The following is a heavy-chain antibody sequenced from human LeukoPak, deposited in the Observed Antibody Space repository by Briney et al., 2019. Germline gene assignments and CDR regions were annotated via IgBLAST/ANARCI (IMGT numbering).Heavy chain of an antibody. CDR2: ISWNSGSI. D-gene: IGHD3-22*01. CDR3: AKAAYYYDSSGYYPFDY. Sequence: PGRSLRLSCAASGFTFDDYAMHWVRQAPGKGLEWVSGISWNSGSIGYADSAKGRFTISRDNAKNSLYLQMNSLRAEDTALYYCAKAAYYYDSSGYYPFDYWGQGTLVTVSS. J-gene: IGHJ4*02. CDR1: GFTFDDYA. V-gene: IGHV3-9*01.